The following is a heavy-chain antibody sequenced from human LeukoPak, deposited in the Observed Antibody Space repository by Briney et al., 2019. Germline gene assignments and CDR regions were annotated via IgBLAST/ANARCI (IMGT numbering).Heavy chain of an antibody. J-gene: IGHJ5*02. Sequence: GGSLRLSCAASGFTFSTSAMTWVRQAPGKGLEWVSTITDIGGSTHYAESVKGRFTISRDNSKNTVYLQMNSLRFEDTAVYYCAKDYFASGSYPTAWGQGTLVTVSS. CDR3: AKDYFASGSYPTA. D-gene: IGHD3-10*01. CDR1: GFTFSTSA. V-gene: IGHV3-23*01. CDR2: ITDIGGST.